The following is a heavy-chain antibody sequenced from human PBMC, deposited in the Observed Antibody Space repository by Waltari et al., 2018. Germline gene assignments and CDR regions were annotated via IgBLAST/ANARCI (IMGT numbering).Heavy chain of an antibody. J-gene: IGHJ4*02. D-gene: IGHD2-21*02. Sequence: QVQLVQSGAEVKKPGASVKVSCKASGYTFTSYAMHWVRQAPGQRLEWMGWINAGNGNTKYSQKFQGRVTITADTSTDTAYMELSSLRSEDTAVYYCAEVTTGPTIPVWGQGTLVTVSS. V-gene: IGHV1-3*01. CDR1: GYTFTSYA. CDR3: AEVTTGPTIPV. CDR2: INAGNGNT.